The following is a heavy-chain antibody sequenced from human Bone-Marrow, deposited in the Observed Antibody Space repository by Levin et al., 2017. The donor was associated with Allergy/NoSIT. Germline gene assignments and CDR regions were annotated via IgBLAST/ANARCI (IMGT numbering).Heavy chain of an antibody. CDR3: ARASRITMIVVVINTYWYFDL. J-gene: IGHJ2*01. V-gene: IGHV4-34*01. Sequence: SETLSLTCAVYGGSFSGYYWSWIRQPPGKGLEWIGEINHSGSTNYNPSLKSRVTISVDTSKNQFSLKLSSVTAADTAVYYCARASRITMIVVVINTYWYFDLWGRGTLVTVSS. CDR1: GGSFSGYY. D-gene: IGHD3-22*01. CDR2: INHSGST.